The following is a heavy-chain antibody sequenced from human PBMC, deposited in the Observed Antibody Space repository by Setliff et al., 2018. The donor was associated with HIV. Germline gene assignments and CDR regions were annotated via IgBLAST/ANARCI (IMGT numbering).Heavy chain of an antibody. V-gene: IGHV1-69*05. CDR3: AGPRGDEAFDI. CDR2: IIPAFGTA. J-gene: IGHJ3*02. Sequence: SVKVSCKASGDTLSIHPISWVRQAPGRGLDWMGGIIPAFGTANYAQKFQGRVTITTDEPTNTIYMELSGLRSEDTAVYYCAGPRGDEAFDIWGQGTMVTVSS. CDR1: GDTLSIHP. D-gene: IGHD3-10*01.